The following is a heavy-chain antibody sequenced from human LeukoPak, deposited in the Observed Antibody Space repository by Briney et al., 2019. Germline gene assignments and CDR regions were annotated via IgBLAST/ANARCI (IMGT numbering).Heavy chain of an antibody. CDR2: VYYSGNT. CDR1: GGSVRTYY. D-gene: IGHD5-24*01. J-gene: IGHJ3*02. V-gene: IGHV4-59*08. Sequence: PSETLSLTCTGSGGSVRTYYWSWIRQPPGKGLEWIGYVYYSGNTNYNPSLKSRITISVDTSKNQFSLKLSSVTASDTAVYYCARHQGPRDGYNYGRAFDIWGQGTMVTVSS. CDR3: ARHQGPRDGYNYGRAFDI.